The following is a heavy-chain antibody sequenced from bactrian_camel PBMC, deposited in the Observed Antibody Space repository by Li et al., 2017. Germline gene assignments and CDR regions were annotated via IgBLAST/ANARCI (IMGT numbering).Heavy chain of an antibody. V-gene: IGHV3S53*01. D-gene: IGHD6*01. CDR2: TESDGST. Sequence: HVQLVESGGGSVEVGGSLRLSCVISGYTASLECMGWFRQIPDKEREGVAGTESDGSTSYADSVKGRFTISQDNTRNALYLQMDNLKPDDTAMYYCAADPGRCVHNYHSALRLAFKGQGTQVTVS. CDR1: GYTASLEC. J-gene: IGHJ4*01.